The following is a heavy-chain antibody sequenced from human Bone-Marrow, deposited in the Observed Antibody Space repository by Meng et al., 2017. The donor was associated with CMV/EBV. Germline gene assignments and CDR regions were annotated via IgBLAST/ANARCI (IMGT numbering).Heavy chain of an antibody. V-gene: IGHV1-2*02. Sequence: ASVKVSCKASGYTFTDYYIHWVRQAPGQGLEWMGWIYPKSGGTNYAQKFQGRIIMTRETSINTAYMELSGLRSDDTAVYYCARVLLVTMVGGNWFDPWGQGTLVTVSS. CDR2: IYPKSGGT. D-gene: IGHD4/OR15-4a*01. CDR3: ARVLLVTMVGGNWFDP. J-gene: IGHJ5*02. CDR1: GYTFTDYY.